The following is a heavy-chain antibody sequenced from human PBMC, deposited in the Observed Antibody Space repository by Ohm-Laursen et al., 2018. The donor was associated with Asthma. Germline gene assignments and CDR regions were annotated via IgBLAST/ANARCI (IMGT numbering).Heavy chain of an antibody. V-gene: IGHV4-61*03. CDR3: ARALPAADAFDI. CDR1: GGSISGSSYF. J-gene: IGHJ3*02. CDR2: IYNSGST. D-gene: IGHD2-2*01. Sequence: TLSLTCVVPGGSISGSSYFWGWIRQPPGKGLEWIGYIYNSGSTNYNPSLKSRVTISVDTSKNHFSLKLSSVTAADTAFYYCARALPAADAFDIWGQGTMVTVSS.